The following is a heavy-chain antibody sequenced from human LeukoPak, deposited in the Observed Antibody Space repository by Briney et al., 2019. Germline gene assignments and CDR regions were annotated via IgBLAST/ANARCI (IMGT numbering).Heavy chain of an antibody. D-gene: IGHD3-22*01. CDR2: ISSSSSTM. V-gene: IGHV3-48*01. Sequence: GGSLRLSCAASGFTFSSYSMNWVRQAPGKGLEWVSYISSSSSTMYYADSVKGRFTISRDNAKNSLYLQMNSLRAEDTAVFYCARIFDSSGYPDDAFDIWGQGTMVTVSS. CDR3: ARIFDSSGYPDDAFDI. J-gene: IGHJ3*02. CDR1: GFTFSSYS.